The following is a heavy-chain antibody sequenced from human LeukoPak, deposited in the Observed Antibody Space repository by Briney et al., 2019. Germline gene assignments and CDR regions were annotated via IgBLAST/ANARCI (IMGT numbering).Heavy chain of an antibody. CDR3: AKEFSGYGFDF. Sequence: GRSLRLSCAASGFAFNNYGMHWVRQGPGKGLEWVAVVSYDGSYTYYADSVKGRFSISRDNSKNTLYVQLNSLRVEDTAVYYCAKEFSGYGFDFWGQGTLVTVSS. D-gene: IGHD5-12*01. CDR1: GFAFNNYG. V-gene: IGHV3-30*18. J-gene: IGHJ4*02. CDR2: VSYDGSYT.